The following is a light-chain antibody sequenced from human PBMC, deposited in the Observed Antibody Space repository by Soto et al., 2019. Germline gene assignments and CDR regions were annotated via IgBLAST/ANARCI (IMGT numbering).Light chain of an antibody. V-gene: IGKV1-5*03. CDR3: HQYRSFPLT. CDR1: HSFSSW. CDR2: KAS. J-gene: IGKJ4*01. Sequence: DIQMTQSPSTLSASVGDRVTITCRASHSFSSWLAWYQQKPGKAPNLLIYKASNLQSGVPSRFSGSGSGTEFTLTISSLQPDDFATYYCHQYRSFPLTFGGGTKVEI.